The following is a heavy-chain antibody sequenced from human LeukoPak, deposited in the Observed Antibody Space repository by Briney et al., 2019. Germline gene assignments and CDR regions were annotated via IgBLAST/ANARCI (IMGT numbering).Heavy chain of an antibody. J-gene: IGHJ4*02. CDR2: ISGSGGST. CDR1: GFTFSSYA. V-gene: IGHV3-23*01. D-gene: IGHD3-10*01. CDR3: AKVHMVRGVIIPFDY. Sequence: PGGSLRLSCAAPGFTFSSYAMSWVRQAPGEGVEWVSAISGSGGSTYYADSVKGRFTISRDNSNNTLYLQMNSLRAEDTAVYYCAKVHMVRGVIIPFDYWGQGTLVTVSS.